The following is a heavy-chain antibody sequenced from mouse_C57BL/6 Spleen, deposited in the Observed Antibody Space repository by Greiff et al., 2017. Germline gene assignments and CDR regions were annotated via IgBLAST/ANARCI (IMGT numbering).Heavy chain of an antibody. CDR3: ARGEAVVDYYFDY. Sequence: EVQLQQSGPGMVKPSPSLSLTCTVTGYSITSGYDWHWIRHFPGNKLEWMGYISYSGSTNYNPSLKSRISITHDTSKNHFFLKLNSGTTEDTATYYCARGEAVVDYYFDYWGQGTTLTVSS. D-gene: IGHD1-1*01. V-gene: IGHV3-1*01. CDR2: ISYSGST. J-gene: IGHJ2*01. CDR1: GYSITSGYD.